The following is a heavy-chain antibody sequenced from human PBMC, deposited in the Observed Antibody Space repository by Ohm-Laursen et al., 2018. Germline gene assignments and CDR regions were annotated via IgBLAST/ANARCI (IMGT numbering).Heavy chain of an antibody. Sequence: GTLFLTCTVSGVSVSRYYWSWIRQPPGKGLESIGYMYYSGSTNYNPSLKSRVTISIDTSKNQFSLKLSSVTAADTAVYYCARGNPVAGTFDYWGQGTLVTVSS. D-gene: IGHD6-19*01. V-gene: IGHV4-59*02. J-gene: IGHJ4*02. CDR3: ARGNPVAGTFDY. CDR1: GVSVSRYY. CDR2: MYYSGST.